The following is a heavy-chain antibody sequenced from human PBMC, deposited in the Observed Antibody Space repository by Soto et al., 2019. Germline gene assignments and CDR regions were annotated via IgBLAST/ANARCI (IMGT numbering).Heavy chain of an antibody. CDR3: AKDPAVAGTPSFFDN. D-gene: IGHD2-21*01. Sequence: EVQLLESGGGLVQPGGSLRLSCSASGFNFMTYAMSWVRQAPGKGLEWVSGIGGGGGSTFYADSVKGRFTISRDNSKNTLYLHMESLRAEDTAIYFCAKDPAVAGTPSFFDNWGQGTLVTVSS. CDR2: IGGGGGST. CDR1: GFNFMTYA. V-gene: IGHV3-23*01. J-gene: IGHJ4*02.